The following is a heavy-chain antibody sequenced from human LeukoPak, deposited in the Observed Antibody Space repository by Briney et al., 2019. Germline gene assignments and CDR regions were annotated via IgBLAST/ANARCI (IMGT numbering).Heavy chain of an antibody. J-gene: IGHJ4*02. Sequence: GASVKVSCKASGYTFTSYDINWVRQATGQGLEWMGWMNPNSGNTGYAQKFQGRVTMTRSTSISTAYMELSSLRSEDTAVYYCARAHQGSGSPSTGFDYWGQGTLVTVSS. D-gene: IGHD3-10*01. CDR1: GYTFTSYD. CDR3: ARAHQGSGSPSTGFDY. CDR2: MNPNSGNT. V-gene: IGHV1-8*01.